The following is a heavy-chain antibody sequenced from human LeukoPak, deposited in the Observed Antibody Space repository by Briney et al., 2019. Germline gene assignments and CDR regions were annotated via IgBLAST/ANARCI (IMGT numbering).Heavy chain of an antibody. V-gene: IGHV3-23*01. Sequence: QTGGSLRLSCAASGFTFSSYAMSWVRQAPGKGLEWVSAISGSGGRTYYADSVKGRFTISRDNSKNTLYLQMNSLRAEDTAVYYCAKNVGRGVFYYLDYWGQGTLVTVSS. CDR1: GFTFSSYA. CDR3: AKNVGRGVFYYLDY. J-gene: IGHJ4*02. CDR2: ISGSGGRT. D-gene: IGHD3-10*01.